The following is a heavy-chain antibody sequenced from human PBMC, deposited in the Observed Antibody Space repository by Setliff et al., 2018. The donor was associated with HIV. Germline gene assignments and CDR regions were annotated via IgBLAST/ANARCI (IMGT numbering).Heavy chain of an antibody. D-gene: IGHD6-13*01. J-gene: IGHJ6*02. CDR2: MNPNSGNT. Sequence: ASVKVSCKASGYSFTSYAMNWMRQAPGQGLEWMGWMNPNSGNTGYAPKLQGRVTMTRNTSISTAYMELSSLRSEDSAVYYCASSWSRVPYYGLDVWGQGTTVTVSS. CDR1: GYSFTSYA. CDR3: ASSWSRVPYYGLDV. V-gene: IGHV1-8*02.